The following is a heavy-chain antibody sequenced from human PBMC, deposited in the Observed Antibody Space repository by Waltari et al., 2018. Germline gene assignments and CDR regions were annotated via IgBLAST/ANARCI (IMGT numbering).Heavy chain of an antibody. CDR3: AGRDYGDYGRRDY. V-gene: IGHV3-23*01. D-gene: IGHD4-17*01. Sequence: EVQLLESGGGLVQPGGSLRLSCAASGFTFSSYAMSWVRQAPGKGLEWVSAISGSGGSTYYADSVKGRFTISRDNSKNTLYLQMNSLRAEDTAVYYCAGRDYGDYGRRDYWGQGTLVTVSS. J-gene: IGHJ4*02. CDR1: GFTFSSYA. CDR2: ISGSGGST.